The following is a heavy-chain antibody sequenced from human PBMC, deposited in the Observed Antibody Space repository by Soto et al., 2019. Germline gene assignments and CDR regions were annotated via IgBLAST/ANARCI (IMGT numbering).Heavy chain of an antibody. D-gene: IGHD2-15*01. CDR1: GYTFTSYG. CDR2: ISAIIGNT. V-gene: IGHV1-18*01. Sequence: QVQLVQSGAEVKKPGASVKVSCKASGYTFTSYGISWVRPAPGQGLEWMGWISAIIGNTKYRQHFQGRVAMTTDTSTCPAYMELTSLRSDDTAVYYCARAYSPGLFDPWGQGTLVTVSS. CDR3: ARAYSPGLFDP. J-gene: IGHJ5*02.